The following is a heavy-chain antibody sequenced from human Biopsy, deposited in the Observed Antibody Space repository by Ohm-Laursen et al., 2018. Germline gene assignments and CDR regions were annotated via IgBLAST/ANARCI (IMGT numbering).Heavy chain of an antibody. CDR3: AKWAGHDYGRNPANDPFDM. V-gene: IGHV4-31*03. CDR1: GVSINGGRYY. D-gene: IGHD4-23*01. Sequence: TLSLTCTVSGVSINGGRYYWNWIRHHPGKGLEWIGNIFYSANTYYNPSLKSRVTISVDTSKNQFSLKLSSVTAADTAVYYCAKWAGHDYGRNPANDPFDMWGQGTVVTVSS. J-gene: IGHJ3*02. CDR2: IFYSANT.